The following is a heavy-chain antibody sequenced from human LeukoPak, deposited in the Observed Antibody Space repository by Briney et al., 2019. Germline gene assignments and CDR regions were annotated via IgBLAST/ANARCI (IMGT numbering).Heavy chain of an antibody. D-gene: IGHD2-2*01. J-gene: IGHJ6*03. CDR3: ARVGLSSRGYYYYMDV. CDR1: GGPISSDY. Sequence: KPSETLSLTCTVSGGPISSDYWSWSRQPAGKGLEWIGHIYTSGSTNYNPSLPGRVTMSLDASKNQFSLKLTSVTAADTAVYYCARVGLSSRGYYYYMDVWGRGTTVTVSS. CDR2: IYTSGST. V-gene: IGHV4-4*07.